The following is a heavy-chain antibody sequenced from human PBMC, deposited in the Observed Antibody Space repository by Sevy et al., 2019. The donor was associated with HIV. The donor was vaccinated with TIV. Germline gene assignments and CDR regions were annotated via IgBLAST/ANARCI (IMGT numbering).Heavy chain of an antibody. CDR3: AKGYFRWEQQLGVY. CDR2: IRYDGSNK. V-gene: IGHV3-30*02. D-gene: IGHD6-13*01. CDR1: GFTFSSYG. Sequence: QAGGSLRLSCAASGFTFSSYGMHWVRQAPGKGLEWVAFIRYDGSNKYYADSVKGRFTISRDNSKNTLYLQMNSLRAEDTAVYYCAKGYFRWEQQLGVYWGQGTLVTVSS. J-gene: IGHJ4*02.